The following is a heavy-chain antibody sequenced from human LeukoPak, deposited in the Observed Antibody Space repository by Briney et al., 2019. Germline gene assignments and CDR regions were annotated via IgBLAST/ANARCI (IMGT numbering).Heavy chain of an antibody. V-gene: IGHV4-39*01. Sequence: PSETLSLTCTVSGGSISSSSYHWGWIRQPPGKGLEWIGSIYYSGSTYYNPSLKSRVTISVDTSKNQFSLKLSSVTAADTAVYYCARSPNSGYDPFDYWGQGTLVTVSS. D-gene: IGHD5-12*01. CDR2: IYYSGST. CDR1: GGSISSSSYH. CDR3: ARSPNSGYDPFDY. J-gene: IGHJ4*02.